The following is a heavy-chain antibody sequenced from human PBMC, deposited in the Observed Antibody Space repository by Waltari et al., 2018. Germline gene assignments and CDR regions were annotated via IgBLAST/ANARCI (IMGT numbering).Heavy chain of an antibody. CDR2: ISGSGDST. V-gene: IGHV3-23*04. J-gene: IGHJ4*02. Sequence: EVQLVESGGGLVQPGGSLRHYCAASGFTFISQAMSWVRQAPGKGLGWVSAISGSGDSTYYADSVTGRFTNSRDNSNNTLYLQMNSLRAVDTAVYYCAKDPRTGYVDYLGQGTLVTVSS. CDR1: GFTFISQA. CDR3: AKDPRTGYVDY.